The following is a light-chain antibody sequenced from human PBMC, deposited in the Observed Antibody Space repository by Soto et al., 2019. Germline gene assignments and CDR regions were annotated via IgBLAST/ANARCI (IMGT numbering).Light chain of an antibody. CDR1: QNVRHNY. J-gene: IGKJ4*01. CDR3: QQYGTSPVT. Sequence: EILLTQSPGTLSLSPGETATLSCRASQNVRHNYLAWYQQRPGQPPRLLIHAAASRTSGIPDRFSGSVSGTDVILTIRRLEPEDFAVYFCQQYGTSPVTFGGGTKVEI. V-gene: IGKV3-20*01. CDR2: AAA.